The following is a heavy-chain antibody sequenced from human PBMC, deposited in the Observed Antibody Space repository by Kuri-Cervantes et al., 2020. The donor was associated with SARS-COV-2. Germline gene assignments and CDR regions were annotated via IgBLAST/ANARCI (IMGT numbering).Heavy chain of an antibody. Sequence: GSLRLSCTVSGGSISSYYWSWIRQPPGKGLEWIGYIYYSGSTNYNPSLKSRVTISVDTSKNQFSLKLSSVTAADTAVYYCAREVVVPVATDYYYYYMDVWGKGTTVTVSS. CDR3: AREVVVPVATDYYYYYMDV. V-gene: IGHV4-59*12. CDR1: GGSISSYY. CDR2: IYYSGST. J-gene: IGHJ6*03. D-gene: IGHD2-2*01.